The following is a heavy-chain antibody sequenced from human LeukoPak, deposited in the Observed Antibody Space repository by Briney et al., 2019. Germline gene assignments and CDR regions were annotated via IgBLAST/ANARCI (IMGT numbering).Heavy chain of an antibody. D-gene: IGHD5-18*01. Sequence: ASVKVSCKASGYTFTSYYMHWVRQAPGQGVEWMGIINPSGGSTSYAQKFQGRVTMTRDTSTSTVYMELSRLRSDDTAVYYCARIYSYGYYTAPEDYWGQGTLVTVSS. CDR2: INPSGGST. CDR1: GYTFTSYY. V-gene: IGHV1-46*01. J-gene: IGHJ4*02. CDR3: ARIYSYGYYTAPEDY.